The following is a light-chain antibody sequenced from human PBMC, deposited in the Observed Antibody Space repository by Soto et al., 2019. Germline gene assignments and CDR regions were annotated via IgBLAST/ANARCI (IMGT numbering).Light chain of an antibody. Sequence: EIVLTQSPGTLSLSPGERATLSCRASQSVTSTYLAWYQQKAGQAPRLLIYGASSRATGVPDRFSGNGSGTDFTLTITRLEPEDFAVYYCQQHGASITFGGGTRVENK. CDR2: GAS. J-gene: IGKJ4*01. CDR1: QSVTSTY. V-gene: IGKV3-20*01. CDR3: QQHGASIT.